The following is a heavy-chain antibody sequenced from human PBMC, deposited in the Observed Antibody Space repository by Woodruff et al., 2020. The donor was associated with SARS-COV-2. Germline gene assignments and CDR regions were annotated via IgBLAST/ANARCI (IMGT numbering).Heavy chain of an antibody. D-gene: IGHD6-19*01. J-gene: IGHJ5*02. Sequence: NYNPSLNSRDTISVDTSKNQFSLKLSSVTAADTAVYYCARGRSFSGWYGRHNWFDPWGQGTLVTVS. V-gene: IGHV4-34*01. CDR3: ARGRSFSGWYGRHNWFDP.